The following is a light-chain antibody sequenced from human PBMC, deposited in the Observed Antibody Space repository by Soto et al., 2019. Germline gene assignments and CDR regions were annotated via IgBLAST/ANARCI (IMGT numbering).Light chain of an antibody. CDR3: GVSEDSRNGHV. V-gene: IGLV1-44*01. CDR1: SSNIGTSS. Sequence: QSVLTQPPSASGTPGQTVTISCSGSSSNIGTSSVHWYKHLPGTAPKPLIYTNDHRPSAVPDRFSGSTYGASASLAISGLQYEDEADYYCGVSEDSRNGHVFGAGTQLTVL. J-gene: IGLJ2*01. CDR2: TND.